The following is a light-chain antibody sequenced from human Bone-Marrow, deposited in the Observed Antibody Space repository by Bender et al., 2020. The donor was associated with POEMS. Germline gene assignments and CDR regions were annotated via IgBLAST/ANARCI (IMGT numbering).Light chain of an antibody. CDR1: SSNLGSNY. CDR2: KSN. Sequence: QSVLTQPPSASGTPGQRVTIFCSGSSSNLGSNYVYWYQQLPGTAPKLLIYKSNRRPSGVPDRFSGSKSGTSASLAISGLRSEDEADYYCATWDDSLRVVFGGGTRLTVL. CDR3: ATWDDSLRVV. J-gene: IGLJ2*01. V-gene: IGLV1-47*01.